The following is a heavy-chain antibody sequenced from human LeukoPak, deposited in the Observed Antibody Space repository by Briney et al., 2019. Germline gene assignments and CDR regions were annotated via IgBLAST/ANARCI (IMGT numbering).Heavy chain of an antibody. J-gene: IGHJ4*02. D-gene: IGHD5-18*01. V-gene: IGHV3-66*01. CDR3: ARDAAGVQLWSLHFDY. CDR1: GFTVSSNY. CDR2: IYSGGST. Sequence: QPGGSLRLSCAASGFTVSSNYMSWVRQAPGKGLEWVSVIYSGGSTYYADSVKGRFTISRDNSKNTLYLQMNSLRAEDAAVYYCARDAAGVQLWSLHFDYWGQGTPVTVSS.